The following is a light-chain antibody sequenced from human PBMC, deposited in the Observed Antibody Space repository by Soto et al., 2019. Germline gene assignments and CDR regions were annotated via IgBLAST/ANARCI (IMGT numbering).Light chain of an antibody. J-gene: IGLJ3*02. CDR2: EVN. CDR1: GSDVGDSSH. V-gene: IGLV2-11*01. Sequence: QSVLTQPRSVSGSPGQSVTISCTATGSDVGDSSHVSWYQLHPRKAPKLMIYEVNNRPSGVPDRFSGSKSGSTASLTISGLQAEDEAEYYCCLSPGSLTWLFGGGTKLTVL. CDR3: CLSPGSLTWL.